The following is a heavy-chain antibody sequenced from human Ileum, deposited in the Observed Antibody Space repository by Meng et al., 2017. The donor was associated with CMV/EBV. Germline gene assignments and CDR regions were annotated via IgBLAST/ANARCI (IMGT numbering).Heavy chain of an antibody. J-gene: IGHJ4*02. CDR1: GYIFTTYW. CDR3: GRLDGYSTGSGFYN. D-gene: IGHD2-8*02. CDR2: IYPGDSDI. V-gene: IGHV5-51*01. Sequence: GSGYIFTTYWIGWVRQMPGKGLEWMGIIYPGDSDIKYSPAFQGQVTISADKSISTAYLQWNSLKASDTAMYYCGRLDGYSTGSGFYNWGQGTLVTVSS.